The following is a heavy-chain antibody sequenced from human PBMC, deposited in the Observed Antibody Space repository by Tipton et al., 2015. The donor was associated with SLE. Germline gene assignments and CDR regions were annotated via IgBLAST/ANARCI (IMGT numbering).Heavy chain of an antibody. CDR2: IDTYNGNT. CDR3: ARSNIGGELPLVDY. CDR1: GYTFTNYA. Sequence: QVQLVQSGAEVKQPGASVKVSCKPSGYTFTNYALSWVRQAPGQGLEWMGWIDTYNGNTNYAQNLQGRVTMTTDTSTRTAYMQLRNLRSDDTAVYYCARSNIGGELPLVDYWGQGTLVTVSS. J-gene: IGHJ4*02. D-gene: IGHD1-26*01. V-gene: IGHV1-18*01.